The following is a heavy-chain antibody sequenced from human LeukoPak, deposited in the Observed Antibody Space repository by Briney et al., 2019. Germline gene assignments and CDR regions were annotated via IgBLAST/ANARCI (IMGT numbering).Heavy chain of an antibody. CDR3: ASSGYSSGWYVGYYYYYMDV. CDR2: IYYSGST. D-gene: IGHD6-19*01. Sequence: PSETLSLSCTVSGGSISSSSYYWGWIRQPPGKGLEWIGSIYYSGSTYYNPSLKSRVTISVDTSKNQFSLKLSSVTAADTAVYYCASSGYSSGWYVGYYYYYMDVWGKGTTVTVSS. CDR1: GGSISSSSYY. J-gene: IGHJ6*03. V-gene: IGHV4-39*01.